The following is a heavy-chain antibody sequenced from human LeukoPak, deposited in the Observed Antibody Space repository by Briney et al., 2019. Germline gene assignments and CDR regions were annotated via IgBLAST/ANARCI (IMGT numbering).Heavy chain of an antibody. CDR2: IYYSGST. J-gene: IGHJ4*02. D-gene: IGHD4-11*01. Sequence: SETLSLTCTVSGGSISSSSYYWGWIRQPPGKGLEWIGSIYYSGSTYYNPSLKSRVTISVDTSKNQFSLKLSSVTAADTAVYYCARTSFLPLGYSNYLWYYFDYWGQGTLVTVSS. V-gene: IGHV4-39*07. CDR1: GGSISSSSYY. CDR3: ARTSFLPLGYSNYLWYYFDY.